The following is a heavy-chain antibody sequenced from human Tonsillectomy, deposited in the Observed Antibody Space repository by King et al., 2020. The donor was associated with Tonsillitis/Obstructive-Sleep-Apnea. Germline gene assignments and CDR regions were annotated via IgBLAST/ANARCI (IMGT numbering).Heavy chain of an antibody. J-gene: IGHJ2*01. V-gene: IGHV3-13*04. CDR1: GFTFSSYD. CDR3: ARGVVGIGSYCYFDL. Sequence: VQLVESGGGLVQPGGSLRLSCAASGFTFSSYDMHWVRQATGKGLEWVSAIGTAGDTYYPGSVKGRFTISSENAKNSLYLQMNSLRAGDTAVYYCARGVVGIGSYCYFDLWGRGTLVTVSS. D-gene: IGHD2-21*01. CDR2: IGTAGDT.